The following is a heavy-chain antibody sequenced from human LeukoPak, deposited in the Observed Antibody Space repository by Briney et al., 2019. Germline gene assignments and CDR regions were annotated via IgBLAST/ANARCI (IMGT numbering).Heavy chain of an antibody. J-gene: IGHJ4*02. D-gene: IGHD3-22*01. CDR3: ARNPPNYYDSSGSPYYFDY. V-gene: IGHV1-69*13. CDR2: IIPIFGTA. CDR1: GGTFSSYA. Sequence: SVKVSCKASGGTFSSYAISWVRQAPGQGLGWMGGIIPIFGTANYAQKFQGRVTITADESTSTAYMELSSLRSEDTAVYYCARNPPNYYDSSGSPYYFDYWGQGTLVTVSS.